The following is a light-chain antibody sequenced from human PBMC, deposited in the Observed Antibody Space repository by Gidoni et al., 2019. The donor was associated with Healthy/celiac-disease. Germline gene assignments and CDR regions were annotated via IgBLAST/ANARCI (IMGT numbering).Light chain of an antibody. CDR1: SSAVGGYTY. Sequence: QSALTQPRSVSGSPGQPVTISCTGTSSAVGGYTYVSWYQQHPGKAPKLMIYDVSKRPSGVPDRCSGSKSGNTASLTISGLQAEDEADYYCCSHAGSYTLVVFGGGTKLTVL. CDR3: CSHAGSYTLVV. J-gene: IGLJ2*01. CDR2: DVS. V-gene: IGLV2-11*01.